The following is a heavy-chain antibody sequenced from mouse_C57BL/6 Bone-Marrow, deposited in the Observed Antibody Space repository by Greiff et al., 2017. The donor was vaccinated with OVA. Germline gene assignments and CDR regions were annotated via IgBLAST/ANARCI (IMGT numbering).Heavy chain of an antibody. J-gene: IGHJ4*01. CDR2: ISYDGSN. CDR3: ARMYYYGSSTDAMDY. Sequence: ESGPGLVKPSQSLSLTCSVTGYSITSGYYWNWIRQFPGNKLEWMGYISYDGSNNYNPSLKNRISITRDTSKNQFFLKLNSVTTEDTATYYCARMYYYGSSTDAMDYWGQGTSVTVSS. CDR1: GYSITSGYY. D-gene: IGHD1-1*01. V-gene: IGHV3-6*01.